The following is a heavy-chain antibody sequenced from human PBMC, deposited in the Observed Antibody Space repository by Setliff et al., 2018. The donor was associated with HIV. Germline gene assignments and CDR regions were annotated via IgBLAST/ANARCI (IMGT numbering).Heavy chain of an antibody. D-gene: IGHD6-19*01. CDR1: GNSISSGYY. V-gene: IGHV4-38-2*02. CDR3: ARDYYSSGWYDFSDY. Sequence: SLTCVVSGNSISSGYYWGWVRQPPGKGLEWIGEINHDRTTNYNPSLKSRVTISVDTSKNQFSLTLNSVTAADTAVYYCARDYYSSGWYDFSDYWGQGTLVTVSS. CDR2: INHDRTT. J-gene: IGHJ4*02.